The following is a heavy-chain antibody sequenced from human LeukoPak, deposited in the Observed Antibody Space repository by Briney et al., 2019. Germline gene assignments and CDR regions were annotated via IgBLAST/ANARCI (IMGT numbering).Heavy chain of an antibody. CDR3: ARGGEWSLHNWFDP. Sequence: GASVKVCCKASGYTFTGYYMHWVRQAPGQGLEWMGWINPNSGGTNYVQKFQGRVTMTRDTSISTAYMELSRLRSDDTAVYYCARGGEWSLHNWFDPWGQGTLVTVSS. J-gene: IGHJ5*02. D-gene: IGHD3-3*01. V-gene: IGHV1-2*02. CDR1: GYTFTGYY. CDR2: INPNSGGT.